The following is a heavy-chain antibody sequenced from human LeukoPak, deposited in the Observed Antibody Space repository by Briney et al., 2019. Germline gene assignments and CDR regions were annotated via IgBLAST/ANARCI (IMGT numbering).Heavy chain of an antibody. J-gene: IGHJ4*02. CDR2: ISHDGGNE. Sequence: PGGSLRLSCAAPGFTFSSYGIHWVRQAPGKGLEWVAVISHDGGNEYYADSVKGRFTISRDNSKNTLYLQMNSLRAEDTAVYYCAKGVVVAATIDYWGQGTLVTVSS. CDR3: AKGVVVAATIDY. CDR1: GFTFSSYG. D-gene: IGHD2-15*01. V-gene: IGHV3-30*18.